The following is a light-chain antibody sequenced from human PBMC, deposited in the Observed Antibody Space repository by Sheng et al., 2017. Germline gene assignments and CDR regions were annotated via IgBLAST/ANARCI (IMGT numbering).Light chain of an antibody. CDR1: QTISSNS. Sequence: EIVLTQSPGTLSLSPGERATLSCRASQTISSNSLAWYQQRPGQAPRLLIYDVSTRATDFPDRFSGSGSGTDFTLTISSLQPEDVATYYCQKYNIAPYTFGQGTKLEFK. CDR2: DVS. V-gene: IGKV3-20*01. CDR3: QKYNIAPYT. J-gene: IGKJ2*01.